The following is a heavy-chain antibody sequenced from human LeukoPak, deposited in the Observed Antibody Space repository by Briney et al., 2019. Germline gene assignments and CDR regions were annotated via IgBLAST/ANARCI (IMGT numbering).Heavy chain of an antibody. J-gene: IGHJ4*02. V-gene: IGHV3-23*01. CDR3: AKLPYPTAFTIFGVVILTYYFDY. CDR2: ISGSGGST. CDR1: GFTFSSYA. Sequence: GGSLRLSCAASGFTFSSYAKSWVRQAPGKGLEWVSAISGSGGSTYYADSVKGRFTISRDNSKNTLYLQMNSLRAEDTAVYYCAKLPYPTAFTIFGVVILTYYFDYWGQGTLVTVSS. D-gene: IGHD3-3*01.